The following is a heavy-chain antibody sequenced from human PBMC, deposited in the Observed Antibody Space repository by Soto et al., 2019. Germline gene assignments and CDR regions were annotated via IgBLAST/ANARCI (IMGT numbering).Heavy chain of an antibody. V-gene: IGHV1-69*01. Sequence: QVQLVQSGAEVKKPGSSVKVSCKASGGTFSSYAISWVRQAPGQGLERMGGIIPIFGTANYAQKFQGRVTITAEESTSTDHMEMSSLRAEDTDVYYCAREGERWLRQPEAFDIWGQGPMVTVSS. J-gene: IGHJ3*02. CDR3: AREGERWLRQPEAFDI. CDR1: GGTFSSYA. CDR2: IIPIFGTA. D-gene: IGHD5-12*01.